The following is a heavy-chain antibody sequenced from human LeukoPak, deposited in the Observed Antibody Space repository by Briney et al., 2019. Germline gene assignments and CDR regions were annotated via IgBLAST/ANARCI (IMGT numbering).Heavy chain of an antibody. CDR1: GFTFSSYS. J-gene: IGHJ4*02. Sequence: GGSLRLSCAASGFTFSSYSMNWVRQAPGKGLEWVSSISSSSSYIYYADSVKGRFTISRGNAKNSLYLQMNSLRAEDTAVYYCARDGTDYYDSSGQYWGQGTLVTVSS. CDR2: ISSSSSYI. CDR3: ARDGTDYYDSSGQY. D-gene: IGHD3-22*01. V-gene: IGHV3-21*01.